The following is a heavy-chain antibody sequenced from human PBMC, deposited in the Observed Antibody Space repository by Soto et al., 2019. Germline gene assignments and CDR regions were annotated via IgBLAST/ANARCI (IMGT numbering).Heavy chain of an antibody. D-gene: IGHD3-3*01. V-gene: IGHV4-34*01. CDR3: ARGGGGITIFGVVIKAPYGMDV. CDR2: INHSGST. CDR1: GGSFSGYY. J-gene: IGHJ6*02. Sequence: KASETLSLTCAVYGGSFSGYYWSWIRQPPGKGLEWIGEINHSGSTNYNPSLKSRVTISVDTSKNQFSLKLSSVTAADTAVYYCARGGGGITIFGVVIKAPYGMDVWGQGTTVTVSS.